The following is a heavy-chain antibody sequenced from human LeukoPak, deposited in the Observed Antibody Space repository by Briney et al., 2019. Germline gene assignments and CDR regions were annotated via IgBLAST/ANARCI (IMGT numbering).Heavy chain of an antibody. D-gene: IGHD3-3*01. CDR3: ARGPPSTYYDFWSGQNFPSY. CDR1: GYTFTSYD. V-gene: IGHV1-8*01. CDR2: MNPNSGNT. Sequence: ASVKVSCKASGYTFTSYDINWVRQATGQGLEWMGWMNPNSGNTGYAQEFQGRVTMTRNTSISTAYMELSSLRSEDTAVYYCARGPPSTYYDFWSGQNFPSYWGQGTLVTVSS. J-gene: IGHJ4*02.